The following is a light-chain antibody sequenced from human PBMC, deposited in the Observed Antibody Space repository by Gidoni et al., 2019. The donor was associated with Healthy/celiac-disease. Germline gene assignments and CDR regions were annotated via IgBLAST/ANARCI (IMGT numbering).Light chain of an antibody. J-gene: IGKJ5*01. CDR1: QSVSSY. V-gene: IGKV3-11*01. CDR3: QQRSNWPSVT. Sequence: EIVLTPSPATLSLSPGERATLSCRASQSVSSYLAWYQQKPGQAPRLLIYDASNRATGIPARFSGSGSGTDFTLTISSLEPEDFAVYYCQQRSNWPSVTFGQXTRLEIK. CDR2: DAS.